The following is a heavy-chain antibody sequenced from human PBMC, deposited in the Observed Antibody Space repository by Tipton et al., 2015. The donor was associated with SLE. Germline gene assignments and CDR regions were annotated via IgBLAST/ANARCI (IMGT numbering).Heavy chain of an antibody. CDR3: AKVPDYYDSSGYYFQH. CDR1: GFTFSSYA. Sequence: SLRLSCAASGFTFSSYAMSWVRQAPGKGLEWVSAISGSGGSTYYADSVKGRFTISRDNSKNTLYLQMNSLRAEDTAVYYCAKVPDYYDSSGYYFQHWGQGTLVTVSS. J-gene: IGHJ1*01. D-gene: IGHD3-22*01. V-gene: IGHV3-23*01. CDR2: ISGSGGST.